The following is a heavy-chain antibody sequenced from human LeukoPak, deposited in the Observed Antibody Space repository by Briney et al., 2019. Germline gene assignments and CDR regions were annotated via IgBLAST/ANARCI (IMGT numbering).Heavy chain of an antibody. CDR1: GFTFSNAW. CDR3: TTGSQYCSGGSCYSVGEYFQH. CDR2: IKSKTDGGTT. Sequence: GGSLRLSCAASGFTFSNAWMSWVRQAPGKGLEWVGRIKSKTDGGTTDYAAPVKGRFTISRDDSKNTLYLQMNSLKTEDTAVYYCTTGSQYCSGGSCYSVGEYFQHWGQGTLVTVSS. V-gene: IGHV3-15*01. D-gene: IGHD2-15*01. J-gene: IGHJ1*01.